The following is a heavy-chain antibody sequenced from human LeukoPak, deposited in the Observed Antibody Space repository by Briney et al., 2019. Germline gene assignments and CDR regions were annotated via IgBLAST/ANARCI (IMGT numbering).Heavy chain of an antibody. V-gene: IGHV3-21*05. CDR2: ISSSSSYT. J-gene: IGHJ4*02. CDR1: GFTFSTYG. Sequence: GGSLRLSCAASGFTFSTYGVHWARQAPGKGLEWVSYISSSSSYTNYADSVKGRFTISRDNAKNSLYLQMNSLRAEDTAVYYCARAYYYDSSGSPDYWGQGTLVTVSS. D-gene: IGHD3-22*01. CDR3: ARAYYYDSSGSPDY.